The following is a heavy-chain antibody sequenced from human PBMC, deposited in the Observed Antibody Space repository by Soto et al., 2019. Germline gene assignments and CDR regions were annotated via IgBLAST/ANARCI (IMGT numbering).Heavy chain of an antibody. V-gene: IGHV5-10-1*01. CDR2: IDPSDSYT. Sequence: PGESLKISCKGSGYSFTSYWISWVRQMPGKGLEWMGRIDPSDSYTNYSPSFQGHVTISADKSISTAYLQWSSLKASDTAMYYCARRPKTPRQWLVQKTNPYYYYGMDVWGQGTTVTVSS. J-gene: IGHJ6*02. CDR1: GYSFTSYW. CDR3: ARRPKTPRQWLVQKTNPYYYYGMDV. D-gene: IGHD6-19*01.